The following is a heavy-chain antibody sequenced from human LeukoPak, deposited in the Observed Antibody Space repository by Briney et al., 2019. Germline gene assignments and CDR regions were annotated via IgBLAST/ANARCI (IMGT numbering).Heavy chain of an antibody. CDR2: VRYDGSDK. Sequence: GGSLRLSCAASGFTFSSYGMHLVRQAPGKGLEWVAFVRYDGSDKYYADSVKGRFTISRDNCNNTLYLQMNSLRAEDTAVYYRAKILGLFAFDIWGQGTMVTVFS. V-gene: IGHV3-30*02. J-gene: IGHJ3*02. CDR1: GFTFSSYG. CDR3: AKILGLFAFDI.